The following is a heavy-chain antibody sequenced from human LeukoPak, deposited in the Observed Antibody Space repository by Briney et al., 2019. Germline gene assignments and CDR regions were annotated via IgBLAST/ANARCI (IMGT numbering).Heavy chain of an antibody. CDR1: GFTFSSYW. CDR3: AKLGTTGPIDY. V-gene: IGHV3-74*01. J-gene: IGHJ4*02. Sequence: GSLRLSCVGSGFTFSSYWMHWVRQGPGKGLEWVSRISIDGSTTTYADSVKGRFTISRDNAKNTAYLQMNSLRAEDTAVYYCAKLGTTGPIDYWGQGTLVTVSS. CDR2: ISIDGSTT. D-gene: IGHD1-1*01.